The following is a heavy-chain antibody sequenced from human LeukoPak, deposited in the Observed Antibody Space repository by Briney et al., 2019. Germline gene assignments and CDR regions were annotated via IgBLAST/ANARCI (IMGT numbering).Heavy chain of an antibody. D-gene: IGHD3-3*01. CDR3: AIGITIFGAWDY. CDR2: ISGDGGST. Sequence: PGGSLRLSCGASGFTFDDYAMHWVRQAPGKGLEWVSLISGDGGSTYYADSVKGRFTISRDNSKNSLYLQMNSLRTEDTALYYCAIGITIFGAWDYWGQGTLVTVSS. CDR1: GFTFDDYA. V-gene: IGHV3-43*02. J-gene: IGHJ4*02.